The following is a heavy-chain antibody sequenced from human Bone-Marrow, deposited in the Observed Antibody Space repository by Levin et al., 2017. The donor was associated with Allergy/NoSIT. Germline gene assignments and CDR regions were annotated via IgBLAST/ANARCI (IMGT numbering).Heavy chain of an antibody. J-gene: IGHJ5*02. CDR1: GFTFSDYY. V-gene: IGHV3-11*01. CDR3: ARVKVLTANWFDP. Sequence: GGSLRLSCAASGFTFSDYYMSWIRQAPGKGLEWVSYISSSGSTIYYADSVKGRFTISRDNAKNSLYLQMNSLRAEDTAVYYCARVKVLTANWFDPWGQGTLVTVSS. CDR2: ISSSGSTI. D-gene: IGHD2-21*02.